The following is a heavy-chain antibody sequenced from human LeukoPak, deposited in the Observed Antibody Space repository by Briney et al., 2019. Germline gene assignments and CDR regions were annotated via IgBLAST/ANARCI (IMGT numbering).Heavy chain of an antibody. J-gene: IGHJ4*02. V-gene: IGHV4-59*01. CDR2: IYYSGST. CDR3: ARVNDYVGY. CDR1: VGSISSYF. Sequence: SETLSLSCTVSVGSISSYFWSWIRPSPGKVLEWIGYIYYSGSTNYNPSLKSRVTISVDTSKNQFSLKLSSVTAADTAVYYCARVNDYVGYWGQGTLVTVSS.